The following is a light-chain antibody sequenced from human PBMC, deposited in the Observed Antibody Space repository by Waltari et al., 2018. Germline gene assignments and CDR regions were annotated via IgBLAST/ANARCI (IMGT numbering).Light chain of an antibody. CDR3: QRRANWPPLT. Sequence: EIVLTQSPATLSLSPGERATLSCRASQSVSNFLAWYQQKPGQAPRLLIYEASKRATGIPARFSGSGSGTDFTLTISSLEPEDFAVYYCQRRANWPPLTFGGGTKVEIK. J-gene: IGKJ4*01. CDR2: EAS. CDR1: QSVSNF. V-gene: IGKV3-11*01.